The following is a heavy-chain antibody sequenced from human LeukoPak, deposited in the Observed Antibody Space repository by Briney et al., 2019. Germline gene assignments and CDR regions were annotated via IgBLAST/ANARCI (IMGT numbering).Heavy chain of an antibody. CDR2: ISGSGGST. V-gene: IGHV3-23*01. Sequence: GGSLRLSCAASGFTLSSYAMSWVRQAPGKGLEWVSAISGSGGSTYYADSVKGRFTISRDNSKNTLYLQMNSLRAEDTAVYYCAKGGSYFGRFDYWGQGTLVTVSS. D-gene: IGHD1-26*01. CDR3: AKGGSYFGRFDY. CDR1: GFTLSSYA. J-gene: IGHJ4*02.